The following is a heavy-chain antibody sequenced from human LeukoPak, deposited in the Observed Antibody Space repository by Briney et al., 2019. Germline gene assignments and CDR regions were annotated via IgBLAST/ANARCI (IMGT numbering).Heavy chain of an antibody. V-gene: IGHV4-61*01. CDR3: ARMVGGGYYWGYFDF. D-gene: IGHD1-1*01. CDR1: GGSFSAGSFGSYY. CDR2: ISFSGST. J-gene: IGHJ4*02. Sequence: SETLSLTCTVSGGSFSAGSFGSYYWNLIRQPPGKRLEWLASISFSGSTTYNPSLSSRGTISLDKSKNQFSLNLTSVTAADTAVYYCARMVGGGYYWGYFDFWGQGALVTVSS.